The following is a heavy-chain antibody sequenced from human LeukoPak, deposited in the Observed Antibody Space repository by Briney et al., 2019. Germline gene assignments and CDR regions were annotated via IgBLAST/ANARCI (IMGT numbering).Heavy chain of an antibody. D-gene: IGHD4-17*01. J-gene: IGHJ4*02. CDR3: ARKLGVYDHGDLIDY. CDR1: GFTFSSYG. V-gene: IGHV3-33*01. CDR2: IWYDGSNK. Sequence: GRSLRLSCAASGFTFSSYGMHWVRQAPGKGLEWVAVIWYDGSNKYYADSVKGRFTISRDNSKNTLYLQMNSLRAEDTAVYYCARKLGVYDHGDLIDYWGQGTLVTVSS.